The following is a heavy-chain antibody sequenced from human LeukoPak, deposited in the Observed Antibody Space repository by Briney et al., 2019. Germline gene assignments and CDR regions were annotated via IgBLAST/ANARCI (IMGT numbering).Heavy chain of an antibody. J-gene: IGHJ4*02. Sequence: GASVKVSCKASGYTFTSYYMHWVRQAPEQGLEWMGIINPSGGSTSYAQKFQGRVTMTRDMSTITVYMELSSLRSEDTAVYYCAADYYDSSGYQDYWGQGTLVTVSS. D-gene: IGHD3-22*01. V-gene: IGHV1-46*01. CDR2: INPSGGST. CDR3: AADYYDSSGYQDY. CDR1: GYTFTSYY.